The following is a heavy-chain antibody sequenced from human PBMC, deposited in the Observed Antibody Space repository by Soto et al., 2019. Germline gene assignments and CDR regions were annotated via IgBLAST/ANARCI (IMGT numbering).Heavy chain of an antibody. CDR1: GGTFSSYT. J-gene: IGHJ5*02. V-gene: IGHV1-69*02. Sequence: QVQLVQSGAEVKKPGSSVKVSCKASGGTFSSYTISWVRQAPGRGLEWMGRIIAILSIANYAQKFQGRVTITSDKSTSSAYMELSSLRSEDTSVYYCARAPAIAVADPLTWFDPWGQGTLVTVSS. CDR2: IIAILSIA. CDR3: ARAPAIAVADPLTWFDP. D-gene: IGHD6-19*01.